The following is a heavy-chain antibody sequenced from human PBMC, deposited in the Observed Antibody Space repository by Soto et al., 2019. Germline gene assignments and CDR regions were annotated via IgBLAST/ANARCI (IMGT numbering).Heavy chain of an antibody. Sequence: SGPTLVNPTQTLTLTCTFSGFSLSASRMSISWIRQPPGKALEWLALIYWDDDKRYSPSLKSRLTITKDTSKNQVVLTMTNMDPVDTATYYCAHWYYYDSSGYSGPGYWGQGTLVTVSS. CDR3: AHWYYYDSSGYSGPGY. CDR1: GFSLSASRMS. J-gene: IGHJ4*02. CDR2: IYWDDDK. D-gene: IGHD3-22*01. V-gene: IGHV2-5*08.